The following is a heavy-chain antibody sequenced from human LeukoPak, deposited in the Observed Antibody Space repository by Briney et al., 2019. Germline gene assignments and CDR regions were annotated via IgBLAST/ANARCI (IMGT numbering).Heavy chain of an antibody. CDR3: ALLAVASDYY. Sequence: PGRSLSLCCGVSGLPLSIYEMHWARQARGKGLQRVSNIGSSGTTIYYADSVKGRLSISRDNAKNSLYLQMNSLRVEDTAVYYCALLAVASDYYWGQGALVTVSS. J-gene: IGHJ4*02. CDR1: GLPLSIYE. CDR2: IGSSGTTI. D-gene: IGHD6-19*01. V-gene: IGHV3-48*03.